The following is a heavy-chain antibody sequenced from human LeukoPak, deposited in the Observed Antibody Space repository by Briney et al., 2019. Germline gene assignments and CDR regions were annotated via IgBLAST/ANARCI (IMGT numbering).Heavy chain of an antibody. CDR1: GFTFNTFA. D-gene: IGHD1-26*01. J-gene: IGHJ5*02. Sequence: GGSLRLSCAATGFTFNTFAMHWVRQAPGKGLEWLGLISYDGDKQIYPASVKGRFSFSRDNSNNTLYLLMNNLRPEDTALYYCARESHEGATRAYNWFDPWGQGTLVSVSS. V-gene: IGHV3-30-3*01. CDR3: ARESHEGATRAYNWFDP. CDR2: ISYDGDKQ.